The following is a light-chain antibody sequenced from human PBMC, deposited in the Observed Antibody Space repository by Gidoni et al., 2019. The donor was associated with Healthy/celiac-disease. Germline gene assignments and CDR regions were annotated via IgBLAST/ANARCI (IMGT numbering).Light chain of an antibody. CDR3: QQRSNWRFT. CDR2: DAS. J-gene: IGKJ3*01. Sequence: EIVFTQSPATLSLSPGERATISCRASQSVSSYLAWYQQKPGQAPRLLIYDASNRATGIPARFSGSGSGTDFTLTISSLEPEDFAVYYCQQRSNWRFTFXPXTKVXIK. V-gene: IGKV3-11*01. CDR1: QSVSSY.